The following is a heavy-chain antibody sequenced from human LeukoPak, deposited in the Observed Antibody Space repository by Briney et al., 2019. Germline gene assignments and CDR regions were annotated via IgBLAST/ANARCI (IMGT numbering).Heavy chain of an antibody. CDR3: ARDGDIAAAYFPLEHFDY. V-gene: IGHV3-21*01. CDR2: ISSSSSYI. CDR1: GFTFSSYS. Sequence: GGSLRLSCAASGFTFSSYSMNWVRQAPGKGLEWVSSISSSSSYIYYADSVKGRFTISRDNAKNSLYLQMNSLRAEDTAVYYCARDGDIAAAYFPLEHFDYWGQGTLVTVSS. J-gene: IGHJ4*02. D-gene: IGHD6-13*01.